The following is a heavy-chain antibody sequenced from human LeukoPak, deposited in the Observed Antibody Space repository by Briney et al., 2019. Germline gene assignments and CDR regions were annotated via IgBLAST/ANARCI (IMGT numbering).Heavy chain of an antibody. V-gene: IGHV4-59*01. D-gene: IGHD6-19*01. CDR1: GGSISSYY. Sequence: SETLSLTCTISGGSISSYYWTWIRLPPGKGLEWIGYTYDSGYTNYNPSLKSRVTISVDMSKNQFSLKLSSVTAADTAVYYCARVMGSGWAGFDYWGQGTLVTVSS. J-gene: IGHJ4*02. CDR3: ARVMGSGWAGFDY. CDR2: TYDSGYT.